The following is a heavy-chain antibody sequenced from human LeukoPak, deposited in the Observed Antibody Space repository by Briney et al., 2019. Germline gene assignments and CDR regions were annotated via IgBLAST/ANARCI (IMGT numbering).Heavy chain of an antibody. Sequence: PSETLSLTCTVSGGSISSSSYYWGWIRQPPGKGLEWIGSIYYSGSTYYNPSLKSRVTISVDTSKNQFSLKLSSVTAADTAVYYCARRRIRTMVRGASFDYWGQGTLVTVSS. D-gene: IGHD3-10*01. CDR3: ARRRIRTMVRGASFDY. V-gene: IGHV4-39*01. CDR1: GGSISSSSYY. J-gene: IGHJ4*02. CDR2: IYYSGST.